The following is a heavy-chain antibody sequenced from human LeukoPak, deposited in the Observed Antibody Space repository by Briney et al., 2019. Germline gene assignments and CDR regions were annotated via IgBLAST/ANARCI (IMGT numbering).Heavy chain of an antibody. CDR3: GTYYYDSSGYLTPRGY. CDR1: GYSFTSYW. CDR2: IYPGDSDT. J-gene: IGHJ4*02. Sequence: GESLKISCKGSGYSFTSYWIGCVRQMPGKGLEWMGIIYPGDSDTRYSPSFQGQVTISADKSISTAYLQWSSLKASDTAMYYCGTYYYDSSGYLTPRGYWGQGTLVTVSS. V-gene: IGHV5-51*01. D-gene: IGHD3-22*01.